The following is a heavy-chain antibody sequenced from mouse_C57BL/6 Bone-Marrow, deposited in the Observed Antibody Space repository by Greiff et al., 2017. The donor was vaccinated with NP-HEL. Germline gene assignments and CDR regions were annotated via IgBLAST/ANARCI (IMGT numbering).Heavy chain of an antibody. Sequence: QVQLQQPGAELVKPGASVKLSCKASGYTFTSYWMHWVKQRPGQGLEWIGEIDPSDSYTNYNQKFKGKATLTVDTSSSTAYMQLSSLTSEDSAVYYSARSPSFDYWGQGTTLTVSS. J-gene: IGHJ2*01. CDR3: ARSPSFDY. V-gene: IGHV1-69*02. CDR2: IDPSDSYT. CDR1: GYTFTSYW.